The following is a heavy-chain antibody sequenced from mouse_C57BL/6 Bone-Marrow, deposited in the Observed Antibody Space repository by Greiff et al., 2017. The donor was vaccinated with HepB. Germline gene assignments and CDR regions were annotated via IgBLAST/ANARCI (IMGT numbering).Heavy chain of an antibody. Sequence: EVKLQESGAELVRPGASVKLSCTASGFNIKDDYMHWVKQRPEQGLEWIGWIDPENGDTEYASKFQGKATITADTSSNTAYLQLSSLTSEDTAVYYCTKSRYAMDYWGQGTSVTVSS. CDR3: TKSRYAMDY. CDR1: GFNIKDDY. J-gene: IGHJ4*01. CDR2: IDPENGDT. V-gene: IGHV14-4*01.